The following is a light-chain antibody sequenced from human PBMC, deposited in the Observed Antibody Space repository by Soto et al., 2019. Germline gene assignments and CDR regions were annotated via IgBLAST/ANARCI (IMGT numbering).Light chain of an antibody. CDR2: GAS. Sequence: EIVLTQSPVSLSLSPGERATLSCRASQSVDSYLVWYQQKVGQAPRLLIFGASNRATGIPARFSGSGSGTDFTLTINSLEPEDFAVYDCQQRSNWPITFGQGTRLEVK. CDR3: QQRSNWPIT. J-gene: IGKJ5*01. V-gene: IGKV3-11*01. CDR1: QSVDSY.